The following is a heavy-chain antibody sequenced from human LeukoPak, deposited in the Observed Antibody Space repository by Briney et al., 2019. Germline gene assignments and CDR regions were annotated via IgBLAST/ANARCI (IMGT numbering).Heavy chain of an antibody. CDR3: AREIGVHYYYYGMDV. CDR1: GYTFTGYY. V-gene: IGHV1-2*02. Sequence: ASVKVSCKASGYTFTGYYMHWVRQAPGQGLEWMGWINPNSGGTNYAQKFQGRVTMTRDTSISTAYMELSRLRSDDTAVYYCAREIGVHYYYYGMDVWGQGTTVTVSS. D-gene: IGHD2/OR15-2a*01. CDR2: INPNSGGT. J-gene: IGHJ6*02.